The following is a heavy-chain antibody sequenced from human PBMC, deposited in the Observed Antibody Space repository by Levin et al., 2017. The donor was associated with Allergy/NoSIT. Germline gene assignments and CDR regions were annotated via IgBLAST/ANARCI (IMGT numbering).Heavy chain of an antibody. CDR1: GFNFNNAW. CDR2: IKSKTHGGTI. Sequence: PGESLKISCAASGFNFNNAWMSWVRQAPGKGLEWVGRIKSKTHGGTIDYAAPVKGRFTISRDDSQNTLSLQMNNLKTEDTAVYYCTAGVGTSDFDFWGQGTLVTVSS. J-gene: IGHJ4*02. CDR3: TAGVGTSDFDF. D-gene: IGHD1-7*01. V-gene: IGHV3-15*01.